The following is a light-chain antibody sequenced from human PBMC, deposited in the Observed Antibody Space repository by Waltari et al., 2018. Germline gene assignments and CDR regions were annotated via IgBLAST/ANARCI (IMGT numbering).Light chain of an antibody. CDR1: QSLNSA. CDR2: RTS. CDR3: QQYNYWPWT. V-gene: IGKV3D-15*01. J-gene: IGKJ1*01. Sequence: EIVMTQSPATLSMSPGESATLSCRASQSLNSAFAWYQQKPGQDPRLLIYRTSTRATGTPARFSGSGSGTEFTLTISSLQSEDFAIYYCQQYNYWPWTFGQGTRVEIK.